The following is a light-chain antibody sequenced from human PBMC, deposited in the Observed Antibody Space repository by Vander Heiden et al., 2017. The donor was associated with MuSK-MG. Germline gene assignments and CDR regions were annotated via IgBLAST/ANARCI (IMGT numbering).Light chain of an antibody. CDR1: QSVSSN. J-gene: IGKJ4*01. Sequence: EIVMTQSPATLSVSPGERATISCRASQSVSSNLAWYQQKPGQAPRLLIYGASTRATGIPARFSGSGYGTEFTLTISSLQSEDFAVYYCQQDNNWPPLTFGGGTKVEIK. CDR2: GAS. V-gene: IGKV3-15*01. CDR3: QQDNNWPPLT.